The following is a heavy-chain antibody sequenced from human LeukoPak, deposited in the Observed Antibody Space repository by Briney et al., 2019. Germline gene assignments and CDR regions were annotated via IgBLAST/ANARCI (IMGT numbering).Heavy chain of an antibody. J-gene: IGHJ4*02. CDR3: AKYGNSGWVIDN. D-gene: IGHD6-19*01. Sequence: SETLSLTCTVSGGSIGSNYWTWIRQPPGKGLEYIGYIYYTGGTNYNPSLKSRVTISVDTPKNQFSLKLTSVTAADTAVYFCAKYGNSGWVIDNWGQGTLVTVSS. V-gene: IGHV4-59*08. CDR2: IYYTGGT. CDR1: GGSIGSNY.